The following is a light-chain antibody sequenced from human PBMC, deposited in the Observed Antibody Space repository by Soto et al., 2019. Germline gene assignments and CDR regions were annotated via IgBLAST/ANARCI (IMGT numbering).Light chain of an antibody. V-gene: IGLV2-14*01. CDR3: SSYAASNNFYFV. J-gene: IGLJ3*02. CDR1: SSDAGGYNY. Sequence: QSVLTQPASVSGSPGQSITISCTGTSSDAGGYNYVSWYQQHPGKAPKLMIYDVSNRPSGVSNRFSGSKSGNTASLTVSGLQAEDEADYYCSSYAASNNFYFVFGGGTKVTVL. CDR2: DVS.